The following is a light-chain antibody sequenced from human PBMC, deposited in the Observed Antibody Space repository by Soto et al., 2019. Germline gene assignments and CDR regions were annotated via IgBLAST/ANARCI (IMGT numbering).Light chain of an antibody. CDR1: QDISNY. V-gene: IGKV1-33*01. J-gene: IGKJ2*01. CDR2: DAS. Sequence: DIQMTQSPSYLSASVGDRVTITCQASQDISNYLNWYQQKPGKAPKLLIYDASNLETGVPSRFSGSGSGTDFTFTISRLQPEDIATYYCQQYDNLSYTFGQGTKLEIK. CDR3: QQYDNLSYT.